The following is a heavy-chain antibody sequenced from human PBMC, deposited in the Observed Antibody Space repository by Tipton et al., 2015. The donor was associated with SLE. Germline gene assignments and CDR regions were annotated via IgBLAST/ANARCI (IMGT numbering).Heavy chain of an antibody. D-gene: IGHD6-13*01. CDR1: GGSISSYY. CDR3: ARFFPIAAAGTRLPGFDY. J-gene: IGHJ4*02. CDR2: IYTSGST. Sequence: TLSLTCTVSGGSISSYYWSWIRQPPGKGLEWIGYIYTSGSTNYNPSLKSRVTISVDTSKNQFSLKLSSVTAADTAVYYCARFFPIAAAGTRLPGFDYWGQGTLVTVSS. V-gene: IGHV4-4*09.